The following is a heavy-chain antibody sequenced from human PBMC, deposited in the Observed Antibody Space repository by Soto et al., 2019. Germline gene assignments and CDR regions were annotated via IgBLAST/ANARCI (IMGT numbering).Heavy chain of an antibody. CDR1: GGTFSSYA. Sequence: GASVKVSCKASGGTFSSYAISWVRQAPGQGLEWMGGIIPIFGTANYAQKVQGRLTMTTDTSTSTANMELTSLRSDDTALYYCARTTVTASYYYMDVWGKGSTVTVSS. J-gene: IGHJ6*03. D-gene: IGHD4-17*01. V-gene: IGHV1-69*05. CDR2: IIPIFGTA. CDR3: ARTTVTASYYYMDV.